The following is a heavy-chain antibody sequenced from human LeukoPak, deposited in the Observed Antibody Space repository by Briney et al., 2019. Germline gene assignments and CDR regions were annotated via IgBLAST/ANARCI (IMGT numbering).Heavy chain of an antibody. CDR2: INHSGST. Sequence: SETLSLTCAVYGGSFNGYYWSWIRQPPGKGLEWIGEINHSGSTNYNPSLKSRVTISVDTSKNQFSLKLSSVTAADTAVYYCARGQTFYYYYGMDVWGQGTTVTVSS. V-gene: IGHV4-34*01. D-gene: IGHD3-16*01. CDR1: GGSFNGYY. CDR3: ARGQTFYYYYGMDV. J-gene: IGHJ6*02.